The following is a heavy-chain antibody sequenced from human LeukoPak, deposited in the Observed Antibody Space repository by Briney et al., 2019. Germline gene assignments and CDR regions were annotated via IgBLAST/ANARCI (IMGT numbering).Heavy chain of an antibody. D-gene: IGHD6-19*01. CDR2: IYYTGST. V-gene: IGHV4-59*08. Sequence: PSETLSLTCTGSGGSISSSYWRWIRQPPGKGLEWIAYIYYTGSTNYNPSLKSRVTISVDTSKNQFSLKLSSVTAAGTAVYYCARLKGYSSGWFPSYYFVYWGQRTLVTVSS. J-gene: IGHJ4*02. CDR3: ARLKGYSSGWFPSYYFVY. CDR1: GGSISSSY.